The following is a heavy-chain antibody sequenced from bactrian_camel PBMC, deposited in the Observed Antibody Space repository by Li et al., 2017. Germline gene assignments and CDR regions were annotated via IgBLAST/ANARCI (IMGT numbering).Heavy chain of an antibody. D-gene: IGHD5*01. J-gene: IGHJ4*01. CDR1: LNPDSRFC. V-gene: IGHV3S31*01. Sequence: DVQLVESGGGSVQSGGSLRLSCASSLNPDSRFCLAWIRQAPGKEREGVALTYSGDHSTYYLDSVKGRFTISLDAAANTLYLQMDSLRPEDTAMYYCAASLGKTYCHAAFFLTRARPNFGIMGQGTQVTVS. CDR2: TYSGDHST.